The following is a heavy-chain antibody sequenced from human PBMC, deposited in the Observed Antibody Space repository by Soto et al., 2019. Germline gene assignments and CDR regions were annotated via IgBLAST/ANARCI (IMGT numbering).Heavy chain of an antibody. CDR1: GASISSYY. CDR3: ARDFFDSSDYTTNWFDP. D-gene: IGHD3-22*01. CDR2: IYLGGSI. V-gene: IGHV4-59*08. J-gene: IGHJ5*02. Sequence: PSETLSLTCRVSGASISSYYYTWIRQTPGKGLEWIGYIYLGGSINYNPSFKSRVIISVDTSKNQFSVRLSSVTAADAALYYCARDFFDSSDYTTNWFDPWGQGTPVTVSS.